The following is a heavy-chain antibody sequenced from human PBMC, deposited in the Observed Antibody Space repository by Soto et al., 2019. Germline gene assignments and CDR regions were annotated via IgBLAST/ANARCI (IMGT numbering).Heavy chain of an antibody. CDR2: INGDGSST. Sequence: EVQLVESGGGLVQPGGSLRLSCAASGFTFSKYWMHWVRQAPGKGLVWVSRINGDGSSTDYADSVRGRFTISRDNAKNTLYLEMNSVRAEDTAVYYCTTKANTNGWFVGDYWGQGNLVTVSS. CDR3: TTKANTNGWFVGDY. CDR1: GFTFSKYW. D-gene: IGHD3-10*01. V-gene: IGHV3-74*01. J-gene: IGHJ4*02.